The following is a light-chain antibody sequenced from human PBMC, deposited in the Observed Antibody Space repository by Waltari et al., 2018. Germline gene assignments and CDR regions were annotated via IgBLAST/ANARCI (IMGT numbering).Light chain of an antibody. J-gene: IGKJ2*01. CDR3: QQYSGFST. Sequence: DIQMTQSPSTLSASVGDRDTISCRASQNVGTWLAWYQQKPGKAPKLLIYMASSLESGVPSRFSGSGSGTEFTLTISSLQPDDFATYSCQQYSGFSTFGQGTKV. V-gene: IGKV1-5*03. CDR1: QNVGTW. CDR2: MAS.